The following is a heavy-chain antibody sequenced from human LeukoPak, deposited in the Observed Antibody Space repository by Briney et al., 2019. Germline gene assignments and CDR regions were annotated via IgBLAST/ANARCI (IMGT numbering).Heavy chain of an antibody. CDR3: ARASYYYDSSGYWYFDY. J-gene: IGHJ4*02. CDR2: IYPGDSDT. V-gene: IGHV5-51*01. D-gene: IGHD3-22*01. CDR1: GYSFTSYW. Sequence: GESLKISCKGSGYSFTSYWIGWVGQMPGKGLEWMGIIYPGDSDTRYSPSFQGQVTISADKSISTAYLQWSSLKASDTAMYYCARASYYYDSSGYWYFDYWGQGTLVTVSS.